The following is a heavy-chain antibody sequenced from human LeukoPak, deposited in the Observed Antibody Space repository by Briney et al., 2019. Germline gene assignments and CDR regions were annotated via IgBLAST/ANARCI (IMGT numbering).Heavy chain of an antibody. D-gene: IGHD2-21*01. V-gene: IGHV3-23*01. J-gene: IGHJ5*02. CDR1: GFTFSSYA. CDR3: AKDPAYCGGDCYEGNWFDP. CDR2: ISGSGGST. Sequence: GGSLRLSXAASGFTFSSYAMSWVRQAPGKELEWVSAISGSGGSTYYADSVKGRFTISRDNSKNTLYLQMNSLRAEDTAVYYCAKDPAYCGGDCYEGNWFDPWGQGTLVTVSS.